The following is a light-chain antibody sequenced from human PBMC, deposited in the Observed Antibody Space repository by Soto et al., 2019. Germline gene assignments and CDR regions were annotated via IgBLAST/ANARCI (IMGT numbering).Light chain of an antibody. V-gene: IGKV1-39*01. CDR3: QQSYSTPMYT. J-gene: IGKJ2*01. CDR1: QSVITY. Sequence: DIQMTQSPSSLSASVGDRVTITCRASQSVITYLHWYQQKPGKAPKLLIYAASNVQSGVPSRFSGSGSGTDFTLTISSLQPEDFATYFCQQSYSTPMYTFGQGTKLEIK. CDR2: AAS.